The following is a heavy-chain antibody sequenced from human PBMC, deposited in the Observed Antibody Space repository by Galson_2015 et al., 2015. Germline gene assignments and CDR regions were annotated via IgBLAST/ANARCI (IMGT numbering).Heavy chain of an antibody. CDR2: IYYTGST. CDR3: ARHWRLGYTYAHSSDY. V-gene: IGHV4-39*01. CDR1: GGSIRSDPYY. D-gene: IGHD5-18*01. J-gene: IGHJ4*02. Sequence: TLSLTCTVSGGSIRSDPYYWGWIRQPPGKGLGWIGRIYYTGSTYYNPSLKSRVTISVDTSKNQFSLKLTSVTAADTAVYYCARHWRLGYTYAHSSDYWGQGTLVTVSS.